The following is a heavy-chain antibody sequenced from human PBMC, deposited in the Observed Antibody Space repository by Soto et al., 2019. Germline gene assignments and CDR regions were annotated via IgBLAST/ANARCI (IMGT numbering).Heavy chain of an antibody. J-gene: IGHJ4*02. V-gene: IGHV4-59*08. CDR3: ARTYGDYSYYFDY. D-gene: IGHD4-17*01. CDR2: ISYTGST. CDR1: GGSISTYY. Sequence: QVQLQESGPGLVKPSETLSLTCTVSGGSISTYYWSWIRQPPGKGLEWIGYISYTGSTSYNPSLKSRVTMSVDTSKNQFSLKLNSVTAADTAVYYCARTYGDYSYYFDYWGQGTLVTVSS.